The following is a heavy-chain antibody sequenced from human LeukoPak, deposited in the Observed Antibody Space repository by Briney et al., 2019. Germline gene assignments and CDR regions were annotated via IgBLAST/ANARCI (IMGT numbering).Heavy chain of an antibody. D-gene: IGHD2-15*01. CDR1: GLILSDYA. CDR3: AKDYSDSRVADVFFEY. J-gene: IGHJ4*02. V-gene: IGHV3-23*01. CDR2: ITSGFTP. Sequence: GGSLNLSCAASGLILSDYAMTWFRQAPGKGLEWVSTITSGFTPHYADSVKGRFTISRDNSKNMFHLQLNSLRAEDTAVYYCAKDYSDSRVADVFFEYWGQGTPVTVSS.